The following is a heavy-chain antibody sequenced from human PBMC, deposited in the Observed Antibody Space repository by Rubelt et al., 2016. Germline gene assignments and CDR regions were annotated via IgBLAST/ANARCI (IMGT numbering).Heavy chain of an antibody. V-gene: IGHV1-18*01. CDR2: ISAYNGNT. CDR1: GYTFTSYG. CDR3: ASVIGRQWLVPLGD. J-gene: IGHJ4*02. Sequence: SGAEVKKPGASVKVSCKASGYTFTSYGISWVRQAPGQGLEWMGWISAYNGNTNYAQKLQGRVTMTTDTSTSTAYMELSSLRSEDTAVYYCASVIGRQWLVPLGDWGQGTLVTVSS. D-gene: IGHD6-19*01.